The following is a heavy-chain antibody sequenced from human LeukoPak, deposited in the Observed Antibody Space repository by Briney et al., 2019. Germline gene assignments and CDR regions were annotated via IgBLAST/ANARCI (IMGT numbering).Heavy chain of an antibody. J-gene: IGHJ4*02. D-gene: IGHD3-22*01. CDR2: ISYDGSNK. V-gene: IGHV3-30*04. Sequence: SGGSLRLSCAASGSTFSSYAMHWVRQAPGKGLEWVAVISYDGSNKYYADSVKGRFTISRDNSKNTMYLQMNSLRAEDTAVYYCARTVVVRSHFDYWGQGTLVTVSS. CDR3: ARTVVVRSHFDY. CDR1: GSTFSSYA.